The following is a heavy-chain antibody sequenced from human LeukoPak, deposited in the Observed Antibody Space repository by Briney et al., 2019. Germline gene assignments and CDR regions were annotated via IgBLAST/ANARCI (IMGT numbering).Heavy chain of an antibody. CDR1: GFTFSSYE. CDR3: AELGMIGGV. D-gene: IGHD3-10*02. Sequence: GGSLRLSCAASGFTFSSYEMNWVHQAPGKGLEWVSYISSSGSTIYYADSVKGRFTISRDNAKNSLYLQMNSLRAEDTAVYYCAELGMIGGVWGKGTTVTISS. CDR2: ISSSGSTI. V-gene: IGHV3-48*03. J-gene: IGHJ6*04.